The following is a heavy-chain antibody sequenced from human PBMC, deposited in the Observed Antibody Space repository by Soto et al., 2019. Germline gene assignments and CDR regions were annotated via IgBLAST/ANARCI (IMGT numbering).Heavy chain of an antibody. CDR2: INPSGFSNPTGSTT. V-gene: IGHV1-46*01. CDR3: ARVCPPSDP. J-gene: IGHJ5*02. Sequence: ASVKVSCKASGYTFTSYYMHWVRQDPGQGLEWMGVINPSGFSNPTGSTTSYAQKFQARVTMTRDTSTSTVYMELSSLRSEDTAVNYRARVCPPSDPWGQAPLFSFP. CDR1: GYTFTSYY.